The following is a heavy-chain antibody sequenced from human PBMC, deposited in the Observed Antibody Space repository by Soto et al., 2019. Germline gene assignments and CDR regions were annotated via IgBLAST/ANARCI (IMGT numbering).Heavy chain of an antibody. CDR3: ARTGGMDV. CDR2: INHSGNT. V-gene: IGHV4-34*01. Sequence: QVQLQQWGAGLLKPSETLSLTCAVYGGSFSGYYWSWLRQPPGKGPEWIGEINHSGNTKYNPSLESRVTISVDTSQNHFSLKLNSVSAADTAVSYCARTGGMDVWSQGATVTVSS. CDR1: GGSFSGYY. J-gene: IGHJ6*02.